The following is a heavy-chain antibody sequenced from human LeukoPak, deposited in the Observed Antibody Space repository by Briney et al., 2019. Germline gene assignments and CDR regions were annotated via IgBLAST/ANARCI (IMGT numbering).Heavy chain of an antibody. Sequence: GGSLRLSCEASGFLFDYYAMHWVRQAPGKGLEWVSSINWDGSTTYYVDSVQGRFTISRDNSKHSLHLQMNSLRPEDTALYYCVKEDGMHGYFDYWGQGTLVTVSS. J-gene: IGHJ4*02. CDR3: VKEDGMHGYFDY. CDR2: INWDGSTT. CDR1: GFLFDYYA. V-gene: IGHV3-43D*03.